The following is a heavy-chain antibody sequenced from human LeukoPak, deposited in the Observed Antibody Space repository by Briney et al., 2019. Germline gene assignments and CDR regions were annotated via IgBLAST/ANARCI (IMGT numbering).Heavy chain of an antibody. D-gene: IGHD6-19*01. V-gene: IGHV3-23*01. J-gene: IGHJ4*02. CDR2: ISGSGGST. CDR1: GFTFSSYA. CDR3: ATSPLAVAEGY. Sequence: GGSLRLSCAASGFTFSSYAMSWVRQAPGKGLEWVSAISGSGGSTYHADSVKGRFTISRDNSKNTLYLQMNSLRAEDTAVYYCATSPLAVAEGYWGQGTLVTVSS.